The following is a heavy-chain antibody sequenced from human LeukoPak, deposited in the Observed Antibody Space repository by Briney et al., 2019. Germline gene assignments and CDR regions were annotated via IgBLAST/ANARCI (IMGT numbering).Heavy chain of an antibody. V-gene: IGHV3-23*01. CDR3: AKDGGEYYDILTGYYPRLHYMDV. Sequence: GGSLRLSCVASGFPFSTYGMSWVRQAPGKGPEWVSDNSGSCGSTYYADSLKGRFTISRDNSKNTLYLQMNSLRAEDTAVYYCAKDGGEYYDILTGYYPRLHYMDVWGKGTTVTISS. CDR1: GFPFSTYG. D-gene: IGHD3-9*01. CDR2: NSGSCGST. J-gene: IGHJ6*03.